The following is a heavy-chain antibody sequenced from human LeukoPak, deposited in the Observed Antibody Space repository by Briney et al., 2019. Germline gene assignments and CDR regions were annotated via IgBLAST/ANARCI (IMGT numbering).Heavy chain of an antibody. Sequence: PSETLPLTCTVSGGSISSYYWSWIRQPPGKGLEWIGYIYYSGSTNYNPSLKSRVTISVDTSKNQFSLKLSSVTAADTAVYYCARRLTMGGGDACDIWGQGTMVTVSS. CDR3: ARRLTMGGGDACDI. V-gene: IGHV4-59*08. CDR1: GGSISSYY. D-gene: IGHD3-10*01. CDR2: IYYSGST. J-gene: IGHJ3*02.